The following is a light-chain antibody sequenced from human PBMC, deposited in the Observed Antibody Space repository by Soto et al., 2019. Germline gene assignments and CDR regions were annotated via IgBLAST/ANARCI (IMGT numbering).Light chain of an antibody. Sequence: DIQMTQSPSSLSASVGDRVSITCRASQTIITYLNWYQQKPGKAPKLLISAASNLQSGVPSRFRGSGPETEFTLTISSVQPEDFATYYCQQSYSTPRTFGQGNKLEIK. J-gene: IGKJ2*01. CDR3: QQSYSTPRT. V-gene: IGKV1-39*01. CDR2: AAS. CDR1: QTIITY.